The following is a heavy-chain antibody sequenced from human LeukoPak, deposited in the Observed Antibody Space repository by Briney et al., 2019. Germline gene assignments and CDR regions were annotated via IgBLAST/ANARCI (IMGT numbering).Heavy chain of an antibody. CDR2: ISWNSGSI. CDR3: AKMGHSSSSPFDY. Sequence: GGSLRLSCAASGFTFDDYAMHWVRQAPGKGLEWVSGISWNSGSIGYADSVKGRFTISRDNAKNSLYLQMNSLRAEDTALYYCAKMGHSSSSPFDYWGQGTLVTVSS. V-gene: IGHV3-9*01. D-gene: IGHD6-6*01. CDR1: GFTFDDYA. J-gene: IGHJ4*02.